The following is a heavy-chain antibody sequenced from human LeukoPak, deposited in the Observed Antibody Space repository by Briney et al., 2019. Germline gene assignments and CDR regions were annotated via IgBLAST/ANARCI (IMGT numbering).Heavy chain of an antibody. D-gene: IGHD4-17*01. CDR1: GGSFSGYY. CDR3: ARGRHGDYYYYYGMDV. V-gene: IGHV4-34*01. J-gene: IGHJ6*02. Sequence: SETLSLTCAVYGGSFSGYYWSWIRQPPGKGLEWIGEINHSGSTNYNPSLKSRVTISVDTSKNQFPLKLSSVTAADTAVYYCARGRHGDYYYYYGMDVWGQGTTVTVSS. CDR2: INHSGST.